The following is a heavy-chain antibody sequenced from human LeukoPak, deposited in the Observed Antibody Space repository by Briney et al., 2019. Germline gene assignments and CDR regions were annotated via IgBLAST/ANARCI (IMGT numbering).Heavy chain of an antibody. Sequence: PSETLSLTCAVYGGSFSGYYWSWICQPPGKGLEWIGEINHSGSTNYNPSLKSRVTISVDTSKNQFSLKLSSVTAADTAVYYCARGGLYDSSGYYWDYFDYWGQGTLVTVSS. V-gene: IGHV4-34*01. J-gene: IGHJ4*02. CDR3: ARGGLYDSSGYYWDYFDY. D-gene: IGHD3-22*01. CDR1: GGSFSGYY. CDR2: INHSGST.